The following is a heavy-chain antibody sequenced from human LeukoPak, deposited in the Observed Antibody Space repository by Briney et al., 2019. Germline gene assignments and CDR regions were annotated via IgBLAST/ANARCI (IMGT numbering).Heavy chain of an antibody. Sequence: ASVKVSCKSSGDTFTAYYMHWVRQAPGQGLEWMGWIKPNSGGTNYAQKFQGRVTMTRDSSFSVVYMELSSLRSDDTAVYYCARTVVVAADPFDYWGQGTLVTVSS. J-gene: IGHJ4*02. D-gene: IGHD2-15*01. CDR3: ARTVVVAADPFDY. CDR1: GDTFTAYY. CDR2: IKPNSGGT. V-gene: IGHV1-2*02.